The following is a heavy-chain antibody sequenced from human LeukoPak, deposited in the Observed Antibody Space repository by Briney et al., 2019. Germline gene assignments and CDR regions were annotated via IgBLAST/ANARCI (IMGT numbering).Heavy chain of an antibody. J-gene: IGHJ4*02. Sequence: GGSLRLSCAASTFPFSTYWMTWVRQAPGKGPEFVANINQDGSVKNYVDSVKGRFTISRDNAKNSLYLQMNSLRAEDTAVYYCATHSDGFGEFFDYWGQGTLVTVSS. CDR2: INQDGSVK. CDR3: ATHSDGFGEFFDY. V-gene: IGHV3-7*01. D-gene: IGHD3-10*01. CDR1: TFPFSTYW.